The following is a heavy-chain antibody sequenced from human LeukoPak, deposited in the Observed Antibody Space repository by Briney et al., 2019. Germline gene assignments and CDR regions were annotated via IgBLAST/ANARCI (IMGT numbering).Heavy chain of an antibody. CDR3: ARRYSSSWSGRLDY. D-gene: IGHD6-13*01. V-gene: IGHV3-66*01. CDR2: IYSGGST. CDR1: GFTFSSYA. Sequence: GGSLRLSCAASGFTFSSYAMSWVRQAPGKGLEWVSVIYSGGSTYYADSVKGRFTISRDNSKNTLYLQMNSLRAEDTAVYYCARRYSSSWSGRLDYWGQGTLVTVSS. J-gene: IGHJ4*02.